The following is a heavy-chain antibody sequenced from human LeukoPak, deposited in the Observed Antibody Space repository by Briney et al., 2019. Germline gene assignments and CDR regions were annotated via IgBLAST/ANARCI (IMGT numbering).Heavy chain of an antibody. J-gene: IGHJ5*02. D-gene: IGHD1-1*01. CDR2: ISAYNGNT. V-gene: IGHV1-18*01. CDR3: ASAEGTTGTTREFDP. CDR1: GYTFTSYG. Sequence: ASVKVSCKASGYTFTSYGISWVRQAPGQGLEWMGWISAYNGNTNYAQKLQGRVTMTTDTSTSTAYMELRSLRSDDTAVYYCASAEGTTGTTREFDPWGQGTLVTVSS.